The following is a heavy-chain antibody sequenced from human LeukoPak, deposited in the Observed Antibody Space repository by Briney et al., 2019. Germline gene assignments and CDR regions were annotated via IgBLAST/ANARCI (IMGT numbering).Heavy chain of an antibody. J-gene: IGHJ4*02. CDR3: TRDNGY. Sequence: GGSLRLSCTASGFTFGDYTMSWVRQATGKGLEWVGFVRSKAYGGTTEYAASVKGRFTISRDDSKNIAYLQMNSLKTEDTAVYYCTRDNGYWGQGTLVTVSA. CDR1: GFTFGDYT. V-gene: IGHV3-49*04. CDR2: VRSKAYGGTT.